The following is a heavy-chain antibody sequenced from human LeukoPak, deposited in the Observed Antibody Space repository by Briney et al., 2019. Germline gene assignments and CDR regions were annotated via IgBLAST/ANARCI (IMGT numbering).Heavy chain of an antibody. CDR3: ARALVVVPAATRESLDY. J-gene: IGHJ4*02. Sequence: ASVKVSCKASGYTFTSYGISWMRQAPGQGLEWMGWISAYNGNTNYAQKLQGRVTMTTDTSTSTAYMELRSLRSDDTAVYYCARALVVVPAATRESLDYWGQGTLVTVSS. D-gene: IGHD2-2*01. V-gene: IGHV1-18*01. CDR2: ISAYNGNT. CDR1: GYTFTSYG.